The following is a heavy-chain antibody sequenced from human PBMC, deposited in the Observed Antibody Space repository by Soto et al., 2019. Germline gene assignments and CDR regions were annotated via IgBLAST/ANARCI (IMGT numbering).Heavy chain of an antibody. CDR3: ARGHYGLDV. Sequence: QVQLVESGGGLVKPGESLRLSCAASGFTFSDHYMSWIRQAPGKGLEWVSYISTSNSYTNYADSVKGRFTVSRDNAKKSVFLQMNSLRAEDTAVYYCARGHYGLDVWGQGTMVTVSS. J-gene: IGHJ6*02. V-gene: IGHV3-11*05. CDR1: GFTFSDHY. CDR2: ISTSNSYT.